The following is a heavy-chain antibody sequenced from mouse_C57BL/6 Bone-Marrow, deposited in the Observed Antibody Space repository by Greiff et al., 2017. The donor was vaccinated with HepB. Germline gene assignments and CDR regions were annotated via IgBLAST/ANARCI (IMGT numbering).Heavy chain of an antibody. V-gene: IGHV1-55*01. Sequence: QVQLQQSGAELVKPGASVKMSCKASGYTFTSYWITWVKQRPGQGLEWIGDIYPGSGSTNYNEKFKSKATLTVDTSSSTAYMQLSSLTSEDSAVYYCASNYYSNPAWFAYWGQGTLVTVSA. CDR1: GYTFTSYW. D-gene: IGHD2-5*01. CDR2: IYPGSGST. CDR3: ASNYYSNPAWFAY. J-gene: IGHJ3*01.